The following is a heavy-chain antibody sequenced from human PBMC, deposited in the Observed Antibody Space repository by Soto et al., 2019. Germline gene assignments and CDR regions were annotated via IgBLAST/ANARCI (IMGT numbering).Heavy chain of an antibody. CDR2: ISSSGSTI. V-gene: IGHV3-48*03. CDR1: GFTFSSYE. CDR3: ARDGIAVAVGAFDI. Sequence: EVQLVESGGGLVQPGGSLRLSCAASGFTFSSYEMNWVRQAPGKGLEWVSYISSSGSTIYYADSVKGRFTISRDNAKNSLYLQMNSLGAEDTAVYYCARDGIAVAVGAFDIWGQGTMVTVSS. D-gene: IGHD6-19*01. J-gene: IGHJ3*02.